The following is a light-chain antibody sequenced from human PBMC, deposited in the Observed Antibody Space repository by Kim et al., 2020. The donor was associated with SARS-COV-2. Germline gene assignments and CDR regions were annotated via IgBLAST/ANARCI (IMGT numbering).Light chain of an antibody. CDR2: GAS. CDR3: QQYDSPPWT. V-gene: IGKV3-20*01. J-gene: IGKJ1*01. CDR1: QSVSSSY. Sequence: EIVLTQSPGTLSLSPGARATLSCRASQSVSSSYLAWYQQKPGQAPRLLIYGASSRATGIPDRFSGSGSGTDFTLTISRLEPEDFAAYYCQQYDSPPWTFGQGTKVDIK.